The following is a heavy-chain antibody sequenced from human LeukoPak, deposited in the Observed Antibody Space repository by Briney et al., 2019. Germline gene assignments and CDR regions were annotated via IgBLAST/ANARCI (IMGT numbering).Heavy chain of an antibody. CDR1: GFTFSSYW. CDR2: IKQDGSEK. D-gene: IGHD6-19*01. Sequence: GGSLRLSCAASGFTFSSYWMSWVRQAPGKGLEWVATIKQDGSEKYYVDSVKGRFTISRDNAKNSLYLQMNSLRAEDTAVYYCASSLLSSGWYXGDYFDYWGXXTXVTVSS. CDR3: ASSLLSSGWYXGDYFDY. V-gene: IGHV3-7*01. J-gene: IGHJ4*01.